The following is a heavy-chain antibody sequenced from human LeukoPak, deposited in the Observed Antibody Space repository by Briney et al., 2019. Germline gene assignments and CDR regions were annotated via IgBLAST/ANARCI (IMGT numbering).Heavy chain of an antibody. D-gene: IGHD6-19*01. Sequence: SSETLSLTCTVSGGSISSSSYYWGWIRQPPGKGLEWIGSIYYSGSTYYNPSLKSRVTISVDTSKNQFSLKLSSVTAADTAVYYCARGLDGGSLRGWGQGTMVTVSS. CDR3: ARGLDGGSLRG. V-gene: IGHV4-39*07. CDR2: IYYSGST. CDR1: GGSISSSSYY. J-gene: IGHJ3*01.